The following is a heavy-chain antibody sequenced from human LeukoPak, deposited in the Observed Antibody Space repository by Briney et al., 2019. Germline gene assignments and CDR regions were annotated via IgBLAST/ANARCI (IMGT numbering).Heavy chain of an antibody. CDR1: GGSFSDYY. D-gene: IGHD3-3*01. J-gene: IGHJ4*02. CDR2: ISSSSSYI. V-gene: IGHV3-21*01. CDR3: ARDSGYDFWSGYSYYFDY. Sequence: ETLSLTCAVYGGSFSDYYLNWVRQAPGKGLEWVSSISSSSSYIYYADSVKGRFTISRDNAKNSLYLQMNSLRAKDTAVYYCARDSGYDFWSGYSYYFDYWGQGTLVTVSS.